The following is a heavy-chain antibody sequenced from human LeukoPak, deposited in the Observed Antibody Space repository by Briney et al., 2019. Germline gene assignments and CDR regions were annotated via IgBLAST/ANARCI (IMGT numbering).Heavy chain of an antibody. D-gene: IGHD3-10*01. J-gene: IGHJ3*02. CDR2: ITSSGDTI. CDR3: ARDGSGAFDI. V-gene: IGHV3-11*01. CDR1: GFTFSDYY. Sequence: GGSLRLSCAASGFTFSDYYMSWIRQVPGKGLEWVSYITSSGDTIYYADSVKGRFTISMDIPENSVYLQMNSLRAEDTAVYYCARDGSGAFDIWGRGTMVSVSS.